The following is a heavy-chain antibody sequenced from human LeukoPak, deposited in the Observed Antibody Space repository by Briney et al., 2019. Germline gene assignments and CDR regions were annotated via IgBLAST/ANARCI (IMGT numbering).Heavy chain of an antibody. V-gene: IGHV5-51*01. J-gene: IGHJ5*02. CDR2: IYPGDSDT. CDR3: ARLSRETTVTTWFDP. Sequence: RGESLKISCKGSGYNFTTYWIGWVRQTPGKGLEWMGIIYPGDSDTIYSPSFQGQVTISADKSINTAYLQWSSLKASDTAMYYCARLSRETTVTTWFDPWGHGTLVTVSS. CDR1: GYNFTTYW. D-gene: IGHD4-17*01.